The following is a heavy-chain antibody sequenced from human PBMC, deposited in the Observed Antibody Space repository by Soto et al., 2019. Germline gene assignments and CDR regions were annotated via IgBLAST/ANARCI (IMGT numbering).Heavy chain of an antibody. CDR3: ADWTRNWLDP. V-gene: IGHV4-61*01. CDR1: GGSVSGGTNH. CDR2: LYPSGST. Sequence: SETLSLTCTVSGGSVSGGTNHWSWIRQPPGKGLEWIGYLYPSGSTNYSPSLKSRVIISLDTSKNQFSLKLSSVTAADTAVYYCADWTRNWLDPWGQGTLVTVSS. D-gene: IGHD1-1*01. J-gene: IGHJ5*02.